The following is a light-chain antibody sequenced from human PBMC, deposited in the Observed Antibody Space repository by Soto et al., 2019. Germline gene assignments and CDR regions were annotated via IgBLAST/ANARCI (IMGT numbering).Light chain of an antibody. Sequence: DIVMTQSPDSLAVSLGERATINCKSSQSIFYSSNNKNYLTWYQQKPGQPPKLLIYWASTRESGVPDRFSGSGSGTDFTLTISRLEPEDFAVYYCQQYGSSPYTFGQGTKLEIK. V-gene: IGKV4-1*01. CDR1: QSIFYSSNNKNY. J-gene: IGKJ2*01. CDR3: QQYGSSPYT. CDR2: WAS.